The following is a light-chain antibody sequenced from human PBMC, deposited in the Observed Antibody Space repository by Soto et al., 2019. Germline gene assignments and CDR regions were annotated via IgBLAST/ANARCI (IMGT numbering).Light chain of an antibody. V-gene: IGLV1-44*01. CDR2: SDN. Sequence: QSVLTQPPSASGTPGQRVTISCSGSSSNIGTNTVIWYQQLPGAAPKLLIYSDNQRPSGVPDRFSGSKSGTSASLAISGLQAEDEDDYYCAAWDVSLVVFGGGTKLTVL. CDR1: SSNIGTNT. J-gene: IGLJ2*01. CDR3: AAWDVSLVV.